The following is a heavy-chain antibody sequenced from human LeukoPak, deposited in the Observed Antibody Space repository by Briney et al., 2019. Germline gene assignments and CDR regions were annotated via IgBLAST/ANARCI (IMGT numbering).Heavy chain of an antibody. Sequence: ASVKVSCKASGYTFTSYGISWVRQAPGQGLEWMGWISAYNGNTNYAQKLQGRVTMTTDTSTSTAYMELSSLRSEDTAVYYCARDHLAYCSSTSCNYYYYGMDVWGQGTTVTVSS. CDR1: GYTFTSYG. CDR2: ISAYNGNT. V-gene: IGHV1-18*01. D-gene: IGHD2-2*01. J-gene: IGHJ6*02. CDR3: ARDHLAYCSSTSCNYYYYGMDV.